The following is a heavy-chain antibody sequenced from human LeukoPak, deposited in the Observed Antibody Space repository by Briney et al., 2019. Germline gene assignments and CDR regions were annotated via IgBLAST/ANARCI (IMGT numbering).Heavy chain of an antibody. CDR1: GYTFTSYG. J-gene: IGHJ4*02. D-gene: IGHD2-15*01. Sequence: GASVKVSCKASGYTFTSYGISWVRQAPGQGLEWMGWISAYNGNTNYAQKLQGRVTMTTDTSTSTAYMGLRSLRSDDTAVYYCARALLGRYCSGGSCYSFGYWGQGTLVTVSS. CDR3: ARALLGRYCSGGSCYSFGY. CDR2: ISAYNGNT. V-gene: IGHV1-18*04.